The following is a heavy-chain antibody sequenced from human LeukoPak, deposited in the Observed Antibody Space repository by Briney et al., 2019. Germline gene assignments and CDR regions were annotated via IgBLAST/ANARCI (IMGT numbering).Heavy chain of an antibody. CDR2: IIPIFGTA. V-gene: IGHV1-69*01. D-gene: IGHD3-3*01. Sequence: ASVKVSCKASGGTFSSYAISWVRQAPGQGLEWMGGIIPIFGTANYAQKFKGRVTITADESTSTAYMELSSLRSEDTAVYYCARGNYDFWSGYSLGDAFDIWGQGTMVTVSS. CDR3: ARGNYDFWSGYSLGDAFDI. CDR1: GGTFSSYA. J-gene: IGHJ3*02.